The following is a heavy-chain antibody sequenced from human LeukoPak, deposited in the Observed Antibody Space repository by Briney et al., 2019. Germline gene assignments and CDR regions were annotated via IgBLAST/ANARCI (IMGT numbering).Heavy chain of an antibody. J-gene: IGHJ4*02. CDR2: IYYSGST. CDR3: ARFRGVPWKPYYFDY. CDR1: GGSFSSYY. V-gene: IGHV4-59*01. Sequence: PSETLSLTCAVYGGSFSSYYWSWIRQPPGKGLEWIGYIYYSGSTNYNPSLKSRVTISVDTSKNQFSLKLSSVTAADTAVYYCARFRGVPWKPYYFDYWGQGTLVTVSS. D-gene: IGHD1-1*01.